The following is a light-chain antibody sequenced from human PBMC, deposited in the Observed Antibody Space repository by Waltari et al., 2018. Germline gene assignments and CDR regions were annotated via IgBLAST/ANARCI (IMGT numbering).Light chain of an antibody. J-gene: IGKJ2*01. CDR2: VGS. CDR3: QQSYNAPYT. V-gene: IGKV1-39*01. CDR1: QSISNY. Sequence: DIQMTQSPSSLPASVGDRVTITCRASQSISNYLNWYQHKPGKAPKLLFYVGSILQSGVPSRFSGSGSGTDFTLTISSLQLEDLATYYCQQSYNAPYTFGQGTNVEIK.